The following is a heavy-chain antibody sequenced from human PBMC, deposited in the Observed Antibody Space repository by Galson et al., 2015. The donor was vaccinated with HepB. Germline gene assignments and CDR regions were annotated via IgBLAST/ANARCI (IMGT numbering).Heavy chain of an antibody. CDR3: ARDRWNYADFDY. V-gene: IGHV1-2*02. Sequence: CKASGYTFTGYYMHWVRQAPGQGLEWMGWINPNSGGTNYAQKFQGRVTMTRDTSISTAYMELSRLRSDDTAVYYCARDRWNYADFDYWGQGTLVTVSS. J-gene: IGHJ4*02. CDR1: GYTFTGYY. CDR2: INPNSGGT. D-gene: IGHD1-7*01.